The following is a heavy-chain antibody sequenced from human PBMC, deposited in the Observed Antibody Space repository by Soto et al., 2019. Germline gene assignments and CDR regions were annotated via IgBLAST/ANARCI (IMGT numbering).Heavy chain of an antibody. CDR3: ARVGWQQLEGAFAF. Sequence: ASVKVSCKASGYTFTSYAMHWVRQAPGQRLEWMGWINAGNGNTKYSQKFQGRVTITRDTSASTAYMELSSLRSEDTAVYYCARVGWQQLEGAFAFWGQGTMVTVSS. V-gene: IGHV1-3*01. J-gene: IGHJ3*01. CDR2: INAGNGNT. D-gene: IGHD6-13*01. CDR1: GYTFTSYA.